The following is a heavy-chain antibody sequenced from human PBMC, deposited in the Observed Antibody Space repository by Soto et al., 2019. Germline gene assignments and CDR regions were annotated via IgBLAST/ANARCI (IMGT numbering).Heavy chain of an antibody. Sequence: GASVKVSCKASGYTFTSYGISWVRQAPGQGLEWMGWISAYNGNTNYAQKLQGRVTMTTDTSTSTAYMELRSLRSDDTAVYYCARDRDRGGGPIHFQHWGQGTLVPVSS. J-gene: IGHJ1*01. CDR3: ARDRDRGGGPIHFQH. V-gene: IGHV1-18*01. CDR1: GYTFTSYG. D-gene: IGHD3-16*01. CDR2: ISAYNGNT.